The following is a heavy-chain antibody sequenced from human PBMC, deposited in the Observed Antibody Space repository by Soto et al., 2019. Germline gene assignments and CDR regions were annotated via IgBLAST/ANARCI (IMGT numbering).Heavy chain of an antibody. V-gene: IGHV1-69*13. CDR3: ARSTYGYYYFDY. D-gene: IGHD5-18*01. J-gene: IGHJ4*02. CDR2: IIPIFGTA. CDR1: GYSFTSYG. Sequence: ASVKVSCKASGYSFTSYGISWVRQAPGQGLEWMGGIIPIFGTAHYAQKFQGRVTVTADESTSTAYMELSSLRSEDTAVYYCARSTYGYYYFDYWAREPWSPSPQ.